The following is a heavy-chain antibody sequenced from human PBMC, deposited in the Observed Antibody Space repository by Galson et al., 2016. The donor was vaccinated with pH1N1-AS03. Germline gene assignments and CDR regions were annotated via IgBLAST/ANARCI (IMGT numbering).Heavy chain of an antibody. Sequence: SLRLSCAASGFTFSGYSMNWFRQAPGKGLEWVSDISSGNTYHADSVKGRFTISRDDSKNTLYLQMNSLRAEDTAVYYCAKDRSSRNVLGAYDYWGQGTLVTVSS. CDR2: ISSGNT. CDR3: AKDRSSRNVLGAYDY. CDR1: GFTFSGYS. D-gene: IGHD3-10*02. V-gene: IGHV3-53*01. J-gene: IGHJ4*02.